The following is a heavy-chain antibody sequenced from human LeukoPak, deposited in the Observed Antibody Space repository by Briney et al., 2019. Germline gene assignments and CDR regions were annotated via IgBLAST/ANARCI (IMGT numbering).Heavy chain of an antibody. CDR3: ATGKDRNGYYYSLDY. J-gene: IGHJ4*02. Sequence: SVNVSCKASGGTFSTFPISWVRQAPGQGLEWIGGIIPIFGLNYAQKFQGRATISADLATATAYMELSSLTSEDTSVYYCATGKDRNGYYYSLDYWGQGTLVAVSS. CDR1: GGTFSTFP. V-gene: IGHV1-69*13. D-gene: IGHD3-22*01. CDR2: IIPIFGL.